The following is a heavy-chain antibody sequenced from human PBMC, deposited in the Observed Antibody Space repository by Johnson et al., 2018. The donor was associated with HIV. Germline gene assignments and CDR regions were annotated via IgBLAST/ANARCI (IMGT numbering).Heavy chain of an antibody. D-gene: IGHD3-22*01. CDR3: ARRSGITMISGDAFGI. V-gene: IGHV3-11*01. J-gene: IGHJ3*02. CDR2: ISSTGSSI. CDR1: GFTFSDYY. Sequence: QVQLVESGGGLVKPGGSLRLSCAASGFTFSDYYMNWIRQAPGKGLEWVPYISSTGSSIKYVDSVKGRFTISSDNPKNSLYLQMNSLRAEDTALYYCARRSGITMISGDAFGIWGQGTMVTVSS.